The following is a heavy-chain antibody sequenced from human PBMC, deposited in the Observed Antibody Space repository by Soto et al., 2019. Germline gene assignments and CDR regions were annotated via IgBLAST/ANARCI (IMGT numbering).Heavy chain of an antibody. CDR2: VRSKANSYAT. V-gene: IGHV3-73*01. CDR1: GFTFSGSA. CDR3: AGCSTSCYGYYMDV. J-gene: IGHJ6*03. D-gene: IGHD2-2*01. Sequence: EVQLVESGGGLVQPGGSLELSCAASGFTFSGSAMHWVRQASGKGLEWVGRVRSKANSYATTYAASVRGRFTISRDDSKNTAYLQMNSLKTEDTAVYYCAGCSTSCYGYYMDVWGKGTTVTVSS.